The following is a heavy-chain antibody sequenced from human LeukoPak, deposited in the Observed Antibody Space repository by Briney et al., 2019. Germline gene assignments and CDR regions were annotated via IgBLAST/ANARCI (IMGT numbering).Heavy chain of an antibody. J-gene: IGHJ3*02. CDR3: ARGGRRTHAFDI. CDR1: GYTFTGNY. D-gene: IGHD3-10*01. CDR2: INPNSGGT. Sequence: ASVKVSCKASGYTFTGNYIHWVRQAPGHGLEWMGWINPNSGGTIYAQRFQGRVAMTRDTSISTAYMELSRLRSDDTAVYYCARGGRRTHAFDIWGQGTMVTVSS. V-gene: IGHV1-2*02.